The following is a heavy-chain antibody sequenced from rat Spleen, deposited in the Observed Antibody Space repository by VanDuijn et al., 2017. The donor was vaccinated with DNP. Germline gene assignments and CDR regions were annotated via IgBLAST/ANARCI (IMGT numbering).Heavy chain of an antibody. J-gene: IGHJ4*01. V-gene: IGHV5-31*01. Sequence: EVQLVESGGDLVQPGRSLKLSCVASGFTFNNYWMTWIRQVPGKGLEWVASITSSGGSTYYPDSVKGRFTISRDNAKNTLYLQMNSLRSEDTATYYGAREGTIAAIRHYAMDAWGQGTSVTVSS. CDR1: GFTFNNYW. CDR3: AREGTIAAIRHYAMDA. CDR2: ITSSGGST. D-gene: IGHD1-2*01.